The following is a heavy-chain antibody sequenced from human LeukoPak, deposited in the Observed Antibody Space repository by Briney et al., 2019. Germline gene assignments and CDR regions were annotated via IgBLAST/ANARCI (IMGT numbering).Heavy chain of an antibody. Sequence: VASVKVSCKASGYTFTSYGISWVRQAPGQGLEWMGWISAYNGNTNYAQKLQGRVTMTTDTSTSTAYMELRSLRSDDTAVYYCARVANFYGDNWLDPWGQGTLVTVSS. CDR2: ISAYNGNT. D-gene: IGHD4-17*01. CDR3: ARVANFYGDNWLDP. V-gene: IGHV1-18*01. J-gene: IGHJ5*02. CDR1: GYTFTSYG.